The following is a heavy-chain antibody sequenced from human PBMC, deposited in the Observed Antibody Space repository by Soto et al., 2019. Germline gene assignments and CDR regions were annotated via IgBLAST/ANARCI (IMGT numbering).Heavy chain of an antibody. J-gene: IGHJ2*01. V-gene: IGHV4-31*03. CDR2: IYSIGTT. Sequence: KSSETLSLTCSVSGDSILNGGCYWTWIRQHPGKGLEWIGYIYSIGTTFHNPSLKSRVSISVDVSKNLFSLTLTSATAADTAVYYCARRQKSAPTVHWFFDLWGRGTLVTVSS. D-gene: IGHD6-6*01. CDR1: GDSILNGGCY. CDR3: ARRQKSAPTVHWFFDL.